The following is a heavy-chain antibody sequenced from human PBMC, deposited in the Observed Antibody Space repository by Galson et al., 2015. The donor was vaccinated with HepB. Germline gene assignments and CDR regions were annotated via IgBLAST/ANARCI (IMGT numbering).Heavy chain of an antibody. V-gene: IGHV1-3*01. CDR1: GYTFTSYA. J-gene: IGHJ5*02. D-gene: IGHD3-9*01. CDR3: ARGPFTIPKNWFDP. CDR2: INAGNGNT. Sequence: SVKVSCKASGYTFTSYAMHWVRQAPGQRLEWMGWINAGNGNTKYSQKFQGRVTITRDTSASTAYMELSSLRSEDTAVYYCARGPFTIPKNWFDPWGQGTLVTVSS.